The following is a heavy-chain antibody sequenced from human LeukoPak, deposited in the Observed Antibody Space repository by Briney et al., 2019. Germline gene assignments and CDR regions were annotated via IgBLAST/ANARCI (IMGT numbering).Heavy chain of an antibody. J-gene: IGHJ5*02. CDR2: IYTSGST. D-gene: IGHD2-2*01. CDR3: AKGRRQGYCSGTSCRYWFDP. CDR1: GGSISSYY. V-gene: IGHV4-4*07. Sequence: SETLSLTCTVSGGSISSYYWSWIRQPAGKGLEWIGRIYTSGSTNYNPSLKSRVTMSVDTSKNQFSLKLSSVTAADTSVYYCAKGRRQGYCSGTSCRYWFDPWGQGTLVTVSS.